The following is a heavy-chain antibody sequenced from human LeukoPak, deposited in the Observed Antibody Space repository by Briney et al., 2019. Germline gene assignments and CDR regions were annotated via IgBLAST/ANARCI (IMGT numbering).Heavy chain of an antibody. CDR1: GYTFTSYD. CDR3: ARVLRRRGDCYGY. CDR2: MNPNSGNT. D-gene: IGHD2-15*01. V-gene: IGHV1-8*01. J-gene: IGHJ4*02. Sequence: VKVSCKASGYTFTSYDINWVRQATGQGLEWMGWMNPNSGNTGYAQKFQGRVTMTRNTSISTAYMELSSLRSEDTAVYYCARVLRRRGDCYGYWGQGTLVTVSS.